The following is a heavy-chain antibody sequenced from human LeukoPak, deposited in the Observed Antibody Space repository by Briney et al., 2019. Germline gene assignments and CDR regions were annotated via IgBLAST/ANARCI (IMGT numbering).Heavy chain of an antibody. D-gene: IGHD6-6*01. CDR1: GYTFTGYY. V-gene: IGHV1-2*02. Sequence: ASVKVSCKASGYTFTGYYMHWVRQAPGQGLEWMGWINPNSGGTNYAQKFQGRVTMTRDTSISTAYMELSRLRSDDTAVYYCARDCRPMYSSSAAYFFDYWGQGTLVTVSS. CDR3: ARDCRPMYSSSAAYFFDY. J-gene: IGHJ4*02. CDR2: INPNSGGT.